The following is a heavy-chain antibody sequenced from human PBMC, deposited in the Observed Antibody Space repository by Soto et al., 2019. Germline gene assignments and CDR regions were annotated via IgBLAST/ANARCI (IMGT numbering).Heavy chain of an antibody. V-gene: IGHV3-23*01. Sequence: EVQMLESGGYLVQPGGSLRVSCASVFTFSHYTMAWVRQAPGKWLEWVSGFSRSDGVAYYADSVKGLFTISRDNSKNTVFLQMNSLRAEDTAVYYCANWVLHGSIDGGLSYFHHWDQGTLVTVSS. D-gene: IGHD2-15*01. CDR3: ANWVLHGSIDGGLSYFHH. CDR1: VFTFSHYT. J-gene: IGHJ4*02. CDR2: FSRSDGVA.